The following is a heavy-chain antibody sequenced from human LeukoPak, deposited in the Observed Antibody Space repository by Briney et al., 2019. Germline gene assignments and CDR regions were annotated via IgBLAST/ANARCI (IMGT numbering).Heavy chain of an antibody. CDR3: ARGPSGYCSSGSCYQIANKWFDP. D-gene: IGHD2-15*01. J-gene: IGHJ5*02. V-gene: IGHV4-39*07. Sequence: SETLSLTCTVSGDSISSNIYYWAWIRQPPGQGLEWIGSIYYSGTTYYNPSLKSRVTISVDTSKNQFSLKLSSVTAADTAVYYCARGPSGYCSSGSCYQIANKWFDPWGQGTLVTVSS. CDR1: GDSISSNIYY. CDR2: IYYSGTT.